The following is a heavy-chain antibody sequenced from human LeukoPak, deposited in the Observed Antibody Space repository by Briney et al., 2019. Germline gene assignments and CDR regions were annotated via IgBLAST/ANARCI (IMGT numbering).Heavy chain of an antibody. CDR2: IYPGDSDT. D-gene: IGHD3-22*01. J-gene: IGHJ4*02. V-gene: IGHV5-51*01. Sequence: GESLKISCEGSGYSFTSYWIGWVRQMPGKGLEWMGIIYPGDSDTRYSPSFQGQVTISADKSISTAYLQWSSLKASDTAMYYCARQTYYDSSGYGGGPFDYWGQGTLVTVSS. CDR3: ARQTYYDSSGYGGGPFDY. CDR1: GYSFTSYW.